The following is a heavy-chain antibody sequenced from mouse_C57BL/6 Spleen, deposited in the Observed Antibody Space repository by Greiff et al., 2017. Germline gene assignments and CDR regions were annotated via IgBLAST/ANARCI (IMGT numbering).Heavy chain of an antibody. CDR1: GFTFSSYA. J-gene: IGHJ4*01. CDR3: TKDRGDAMDY. Sequence: EVQLVESGAGLVKPGGSLKLSCAASGFTFSSYAMPWVSQTPEQRLEWVAYISRGGDYINYADTVKGRVTISRDKTRNTLYLQMSSLKSEDTDMYYCTKDRGDAMDYWGQGTSVTVSS. CDR2: ISRGGDYI. V-gene: IGHV5-9-1*02.